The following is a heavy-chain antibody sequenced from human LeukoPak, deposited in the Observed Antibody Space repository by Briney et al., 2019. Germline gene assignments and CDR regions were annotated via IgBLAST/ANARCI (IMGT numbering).Heavy chain of an antibody. Sequence: GGSLRLSCAIPGFSVNDNYMSWVRQAPGKGLQWVSVMFPDGRTYYADSVRGRFTISRDVASNTLLLQMDSLRADDTAVHYCARTNPVYGDYDYWGQGTLVTVSS. V-gene: IGHV3-53*01. CDR3: ARTNPVYGDYDY. CDR2: MFPDGRT. CDR1: GFSVNDNY. D-gene: IGHD4-17*01. J-gene: IGHJ4*02.